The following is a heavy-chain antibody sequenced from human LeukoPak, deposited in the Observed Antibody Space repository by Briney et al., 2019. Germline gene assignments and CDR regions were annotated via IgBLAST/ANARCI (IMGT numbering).Heavy chain of an antibody. V-gene: IGHV1-24*01. J-gene: IGHJ5*02. CDR1: GYTLTELS. Sequence: ASVKVSCKVSGYTLTELSIHWVRQAPGKGLEWMGGVNPEDGETIYAQKFQGRVTMTEDTPIDITYMEVSSLRSEDTAVYFCAIAQNWKAGWFDPWGQGTLVTVSS. CDR2: VNPEDGET. CDR3: AIAQNWKAGWFDP. D-gene: IGHD1-1*01.